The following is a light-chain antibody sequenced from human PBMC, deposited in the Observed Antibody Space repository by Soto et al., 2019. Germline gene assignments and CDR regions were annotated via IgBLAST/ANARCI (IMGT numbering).Light chain of an antibody. Sequence: QSVLTQPASVSGSPGQSIIISCTGTSSDFGGYNYVSWYQQHPGKAPKLMIYDVSYRPSGISYRFSGSKSGNTASLTISGLQAEDEADYYCISKTTTTPLYVCGTGTRSPS. CDR2: DVS. J-gene: IGLJ1*01. V-gene: IGLV2-14*01. CDR3: ISKTTTTPLYV. CDR1: SSDFGGYNY.